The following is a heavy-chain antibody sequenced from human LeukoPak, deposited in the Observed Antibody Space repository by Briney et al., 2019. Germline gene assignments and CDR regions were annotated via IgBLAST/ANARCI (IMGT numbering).Heavy chain of an antibody. J-gene: IGHJ4*02. D-gene: IGHD2-2*02. V-gene: IGHV3-21*01. CDR3: ARFSCSSTSCYNYFDY. CDR1: GLTFSSYS. Sequence: GGSLRLSCAASGLTFSSYSMNWVRQAPGKGLECVSSISSSSYIYYADSVKGRFTISRDNAKNSLYLQMNSLRAEDTAVYYCARFSCSSTSCYNYFDYWGQGTLVTVSS. CDR2: ISSSSYI.